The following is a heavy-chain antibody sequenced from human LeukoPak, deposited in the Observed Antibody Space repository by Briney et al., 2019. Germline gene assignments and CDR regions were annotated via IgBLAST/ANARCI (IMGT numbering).Heavy chain of an antibody. J-gene: IGHJ4*02. Sequence: PSETLSLTCTVSGGSISSGRYYWNWIRQPAGKGLEWIGRIYTSGSTDYNPSLKSRVTISLDTSKKQSSLKLNSVTAADTAVYYCARVQQLTNYFNYWGQGTLVTVSS. CDR3: ARVQQLTNYFNY. CDR1: GGSISSGRYY. D-gene: IGHD6-13*01. CDR2: IYTSGST. V-gene: IGHV4-61*02.